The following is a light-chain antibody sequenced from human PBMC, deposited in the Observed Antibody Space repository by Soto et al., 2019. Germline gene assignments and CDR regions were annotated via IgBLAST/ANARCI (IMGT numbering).Light chain of an antibody. CDR1: QSVSSSY. V-gene: IGKV3-20*01. CDR3: QQYDSSPLT. J-gene: IGKJ4*01. CDR2: GAS. Sequence: EIVLTQSPGTLSLSPGERATLSRRASQSVSSSYLAWYQQKPGQAPRLLIYGASNRATGIPDRFSGSGSGTDFTLTISRLEPEDFGVYHCQQYDSSPLTFGGGTKVEIK.